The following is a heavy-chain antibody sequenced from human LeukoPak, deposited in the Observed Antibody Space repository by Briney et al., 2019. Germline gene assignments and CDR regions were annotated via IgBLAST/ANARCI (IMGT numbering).Heavy chain of an antibody. CDR2: INPNTGNP. CDR3: ARDYTVAVGTTTYFQH. D-gene: IGHD1-26*01. CDR1: GYIFSIYA. V-gene: IGHV7-4-1*02. Sequence: ASVKVSCKTSGYIFSIYAIIWVRQAPGQGLEFMGWINPNTGNPTYAQGFTGRFVFSLDTSVSTTYLQVSSLKPEDTAVYYCARDYTVAVGTTTYFQHWGQGTLVTVSS. J-gene: IGHJ1*01.